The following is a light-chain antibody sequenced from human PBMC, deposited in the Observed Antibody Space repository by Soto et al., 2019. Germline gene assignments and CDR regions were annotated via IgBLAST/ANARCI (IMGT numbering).Light chain of an antibody. CDR1: QSVRSN. V-gene: IGKV3-15*01. Sequence: EVVMTHSPATLSVSPGERVTLSCRARQSVRSNLAWYQQKPGQSPGLLIYGASTRATGIPARFSGSGSGTEFTLTISSLESEDFAVYYCQQYGSSSTFGQGTRLEIK. J-gene: IGKJ5*01. CDR3: QQYGSSST. CDR2: GAS.